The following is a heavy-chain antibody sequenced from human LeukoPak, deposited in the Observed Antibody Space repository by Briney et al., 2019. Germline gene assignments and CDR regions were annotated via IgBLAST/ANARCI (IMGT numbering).Heavy chain of an antibody. D-gene: IGHD6-19*01. CDR3: ARILAVATKIDY. J-gene: IGHJ4*02. CDR1: GGSFSGYY. V-gene: IGHV4-34*01. Sequence: SETLSLTCAVYGGSFSGYYWSWIRQPPGKGLEWIGSIYYSGSTYYNPSLKSRVTISVDTSKNQFSLKLSSVTAADTAVYYCARILAVATKIDYWGQGTLVTVSS. CDR2: IYYSGST.